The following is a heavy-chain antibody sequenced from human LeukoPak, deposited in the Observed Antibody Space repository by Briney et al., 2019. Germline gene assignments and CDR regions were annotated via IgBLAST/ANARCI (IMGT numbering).Heavy chain of an antibody. CDR3: ARDTAMAYYEESYFDP. D-gene: IGHD5-18*01. CDR1: GGTFSSYA. J-gene: IGHJ5*02. Sequence: SVKVSCKASGGTFSSYAISWVRQAPGQGLEWMGGIIPIFGTANYAQKFQGRVTITADESTSTAYMELSSLRSEDTAVYYCARDTAMAYYEESYFDPWGQGTLVTVSS. V-gene: IGHV1-69*13. CDR2: IIPIFGTA.